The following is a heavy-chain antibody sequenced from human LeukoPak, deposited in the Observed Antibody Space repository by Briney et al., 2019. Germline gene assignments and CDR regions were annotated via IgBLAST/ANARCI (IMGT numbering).Heavy chain of an antibody. CDR1: GGSISSYY. D-gene: IGHD3-9*01. CDR2: IYYSGST. CDR3: AREPYYDILTGYQRGNAFDI. Sequence: SETLSLTCTVSGGSISSYYWSWLRQPPGKGLEWIGYIYYSGSTNYNPSLKSRITISVDTSKNQFSLKLSSVTAADTAVYYCAREPYYDILTGYQRGNAFDIWGQGTMVTVSS. V-gene: IGHV4-59*01. J-gene: IGHJ3*02.